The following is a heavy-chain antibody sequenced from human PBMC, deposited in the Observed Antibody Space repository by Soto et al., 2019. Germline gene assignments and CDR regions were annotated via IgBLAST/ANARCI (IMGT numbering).Heavy chain of an antibody. Sequence: ASVKVSCKASGYTFTSYGISWVRQAPGQGLERMGWISAYNGNTNYAQKLQGRVTMTTDTSTSTAYMELRSLRSDDTAVYYCARDNIPSRYCSGGSCRGSDAFDIWGQGTMVTVSS. J-gene: IGHJ3*02. CDR3: ARDNIPSRYCSGGSCRGSDAFDI. V-gene: IGHV1-18*01. CDR1: GYTFTSYG. D-gene: IGHD2-15*01. CDR2: ISAYNGNT.